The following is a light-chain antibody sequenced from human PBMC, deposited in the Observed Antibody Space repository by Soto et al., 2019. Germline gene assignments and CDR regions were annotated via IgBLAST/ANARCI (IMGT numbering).Light chain of an antibody. Sequence: IVLQPSPATLPLAPGESALLSCRASQSLTTNLAWYQQKPGQAPRLLIYAASTRATGIPARFSGSGSGTEFTLTISSLQSEDFAVYYCQQYNNWPVFGQGAKVDIK. J-gene: IGKJ1*01. CDR2: AAS. CDR3: QQYNNWPV. CDR1: QSLTTN. V-gene: IGKV3-15*01.